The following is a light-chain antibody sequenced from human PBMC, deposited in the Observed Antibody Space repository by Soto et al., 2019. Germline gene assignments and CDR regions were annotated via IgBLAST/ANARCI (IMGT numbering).Light chain of an antibody. CDR2: AAS. J-gene: IGKJ4*02. V-gene: IGKV1-12*01. Sequence: DIQMTQSPSSVSASVGDRVTRTCRASQGISIWLAWYQQKPGKAPNLLIYAASSLQSGVPSRFSGSGSGTDFTLTISSLQPEDFATYYGQQTNSFHLTFGGGTKVEIK. CDR3: QQTNSFHLT. CDR1: QGISIW.